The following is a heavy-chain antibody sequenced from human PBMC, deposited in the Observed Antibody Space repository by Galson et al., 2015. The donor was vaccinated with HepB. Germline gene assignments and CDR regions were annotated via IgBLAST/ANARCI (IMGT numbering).Heavy chain of an antibody. Sequence: LSLTCAVYGGSLSDFYWTWIRQPPGKGLEWIGAIKHTGTTNYQPSLKSRVTISVDTSKNEFSLRLSSLTAADTAVYYCARVGVSKFGGALVVPYYFDYWGQGTLVTVSS. CDR2: IKHTGTT. D-gene: IGHD3-16*02. V-gene: IGHV4-34*01. CDR1: GGSLSDFY. J-gene: IGHJ4*02. CDR3: ARVGVSKFGGALVVPYYFDY.